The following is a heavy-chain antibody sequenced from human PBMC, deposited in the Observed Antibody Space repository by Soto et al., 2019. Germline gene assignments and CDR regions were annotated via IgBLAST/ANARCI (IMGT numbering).Heavy chain of an antibody. CDR1: GFTFSSYA. CDR2: ISYDGSNK. D-gene: IGHD3-22*01. Sequence: GGSLRLACAASGFTFSSYAMHWVRQAPGKGLEWVAVISYDGSNKYYADSVKGRFTISRDNSKNTLYLQMNSLRAEDTAVYYCAGGGYYDSSGYPNSLHYWGQGTLVTVSS. J-gene: IGHJ4*02. V-gene: IGHV3-30-3*01. CDR3: AGGGYYDSSGYPNSLHY.